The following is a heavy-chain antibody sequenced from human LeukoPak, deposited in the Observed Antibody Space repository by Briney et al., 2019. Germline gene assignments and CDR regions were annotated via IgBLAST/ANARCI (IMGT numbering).Heavy chain of an antibody. CDR3: AKDRGASDVDYFDC. V-gene: IGHV3-23*01. CDR1: GFTFSNYA. CDR2: ISGGADRT. Sequence: PGGSLRLSCTASGFTFSNYAMSWVRQAPGKGLEWVSAISGGADRTYYADSVKGRFTISRDNSKDTLYLQMDSLRAEDTAVYYCAKDRGASDVDYFDCWGQGTLVTVSS. J-gene: IGHJ4*02. D-gene: IGHD3-16*01.